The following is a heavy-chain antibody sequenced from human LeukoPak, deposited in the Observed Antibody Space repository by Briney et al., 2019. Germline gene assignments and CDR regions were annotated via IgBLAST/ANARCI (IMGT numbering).Heavy chain of an antibody. V-gene: IGHV4-38-2*01. Sequence: SETLSLTCAVSTNSISSGYYWAWIRQAPGKGREWIGSIYHSGSTYYNPSLKSRVTISVATSKNQFSLKLTSVTAADTAVYYCARHYGQWLATYYFDYWGQGTLVTVSS. CDR2: IYHSGST. CDR1: TNSISSGYY. J-gene: IGHJ4*02. D-gene: IGHD6-19*01. CDR3: ARHYGQWLATYYFDY.